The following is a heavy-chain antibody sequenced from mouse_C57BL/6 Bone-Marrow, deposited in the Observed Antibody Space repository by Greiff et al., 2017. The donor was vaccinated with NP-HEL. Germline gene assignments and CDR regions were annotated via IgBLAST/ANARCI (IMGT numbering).Heavy chain of an antibody. D-gene: IGHD1-1*01. CDR3: ARERRSYFAYYALDF. CDR1: GYTFTSYW. CDR2: INPSSGYT. J-gene: IGHJ4*01. Sequence: VQLQQSGAELAKPGASVKLSCKASGYTFTSYWMHWVKQRPGQGLEWIGYINPSSGYTKYNEKFKDKATLTEDKSSSTAYLQLSSLTYNGSAVYDCARERRSYFAYYALDFWGQGTAVTVSS. V-gene: IGHV1-7*01.